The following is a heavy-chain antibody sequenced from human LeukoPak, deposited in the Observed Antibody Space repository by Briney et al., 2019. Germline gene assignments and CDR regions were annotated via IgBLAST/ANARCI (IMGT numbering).Heavy chain of an antibody. D-gene: IGHD3-10*01. CDR2: MNTSGST. V-gene: IGHV4-34*01. CDR3: ARGIGSGNEGVYFDN. J-gene: IGHJ4*02. CDR1: GESFSGYY. Sequence: SETLSLTCAVSGESFSGYYWSWIRQPPGKGLEWIGEMNTSGSTKYNPSLKSRVTTSVDMSKNQVSLKLTFVTAVDTAVYYCARGIGSGNEGVYFDNWDQGTLVTVSS.